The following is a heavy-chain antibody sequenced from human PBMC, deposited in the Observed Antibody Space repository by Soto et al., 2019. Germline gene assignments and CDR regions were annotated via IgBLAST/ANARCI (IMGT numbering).Heavy chain of an antibody. CDR3: ALVVRGTTTEAHYFDH. CDR2: IYPGDSDT. J-gene: IGHJ4*02. D-gene: IGHD3-10*01. CDR1: GYRFTNYW. V-gene: IGHV5-51*01. Sequence: PGESLKISCKGSGYRFTNYWIGWVRQTPEKGLEWMGLIYPGDSDTRYSQSFQGQVTISADKSTSTAYVQWSSLKASDSAIYYCALVVRGTTTEAHYFDHWGQGTLVTVSS.